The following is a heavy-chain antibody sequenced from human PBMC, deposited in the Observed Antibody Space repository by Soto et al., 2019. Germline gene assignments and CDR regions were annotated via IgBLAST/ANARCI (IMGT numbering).Heavy chain of an antibody. CDR2: LVVGTGNT. CDR1: GFTFRSSA. J-gene: IGHJ6*02. Sequence: SVKVSCKTSGFTFRSSAVQWVRQARGQRLEWIGWLVVGTGNTNYAQKFQQRVTISSDRSTNTASMELSSLTSEDTAVYYCATGAYCSGGSCSDYYYYYYGMDLWGQGTTVTVSS. D-gene: IGHD2-15*01. CDR3: ATGAYCSGGSCSDYYYYYYGMDL. V-gene: IGHV1-58*01.